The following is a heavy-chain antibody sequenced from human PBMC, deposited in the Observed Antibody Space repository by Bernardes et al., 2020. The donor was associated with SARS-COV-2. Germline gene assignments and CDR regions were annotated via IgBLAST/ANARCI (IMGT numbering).Heavy chain of an antibody. D-gene: IGHD3-10*01. CDR3: ARRSYYDSGMNAFDM. CDR2: IYYSGSS. V-gene: IGHV4-39*01. CDR1: GGSISSSNYY. J-gene: IGHJ3*02. Sequence: SETLSLTCTVSGGSISSSNYYWGWIRQPPGKGLEWIGSIYYSGSSYYNPSLKSRVTMYEHTSKKQFSLKLSSVTAADTAVYHCARRSYYDSGMNAFDMWGQGTMVTVSS.